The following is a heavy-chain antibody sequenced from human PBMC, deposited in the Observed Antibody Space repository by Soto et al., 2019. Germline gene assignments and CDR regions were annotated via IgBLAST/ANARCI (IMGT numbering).Heavy chain of an antibody. CDR2: FDPEDGET. CDR3: ARGVVIEYYFDY. V-gene: IGHV1-24*01. Sequence: ASVKVSCKVSGYTLTELSMHWVRQAPGKGLEWMGGFDPEDGETIYAQKFQGRVTMTEDTSTDTAYMELRSLRSDDTAVYYCARGVVIEYYFDYWGQGTLVTVSS. D-gene: IGHD3-22*01. J-gene: IGHJ4*02. CDR1: GYTLTELS.